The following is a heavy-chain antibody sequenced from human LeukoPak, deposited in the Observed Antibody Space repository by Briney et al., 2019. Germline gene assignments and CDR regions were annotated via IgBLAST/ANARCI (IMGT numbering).Heavy chain of an antibody. D-gene: IGHD6-19*01. Sequence: PGGSLRLSCAASGFIFSSYAMSWVRQATGKGLEWVSGISGSGGSTYYADSVKARFTISRDNSKNTLFLQMNTLRAEDTAVYYCARDGTSSGWSFDYWGRGTLVTVSS. CDR3: ARDGTSSGWSFDY. CDR2: ISGSGGST. V-gene: IGHV3-23*01. J-gene: IGHJ4*02. CDR1: GFIFSSYA.